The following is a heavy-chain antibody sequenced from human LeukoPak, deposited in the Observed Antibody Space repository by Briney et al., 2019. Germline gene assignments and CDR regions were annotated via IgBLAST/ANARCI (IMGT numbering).Heavy chain of an antibody. CDR1: GFTFDDYT. J-gene: IGHJ4*02. Sequence: PGGSLRLSCAASGFTFDDYTMHWVRQAPGKGLEWVSLITWDGDDTYYADSVKGRFTISRDSSKNSLYLQMDSLRTEDTALYYCAKDIGGSGSSFDYWGQGTLVTVSS. CDR3: AKDIGGSGSSFDY. D-gene: IGHD3-10*01. V-gene: IGHV3-43*01. CDR2: ITWDGDDT.